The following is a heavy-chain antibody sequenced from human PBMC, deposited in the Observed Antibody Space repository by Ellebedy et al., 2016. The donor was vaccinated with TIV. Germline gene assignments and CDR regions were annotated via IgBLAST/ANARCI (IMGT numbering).Heavy chain of an antibody. D-gene: IGHD6-19*01. J-gene: IGHJ4*02. CDR1: GFTFISYS. V-gene: IGHV3-48*02. CDR2: ISTSSSSI. CDR3: ARGSGWYRLYFDY. Sequence: PGGSLRLSCAASGFTFISYSMNWVRQAPGTGLEWVSYISTSSSSIYYADSVEGRFTISRDNAKNSLYLQMNSLRDEDTAVYYCARGSGWYRLYFDYWGRGTLVTVSS.